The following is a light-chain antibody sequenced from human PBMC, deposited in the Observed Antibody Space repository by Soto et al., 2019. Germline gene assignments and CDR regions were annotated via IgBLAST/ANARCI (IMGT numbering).Light chain of an antibody. V-gene: IGKV1-9*01. J-gene: IGKJ1*01. CDR1: QVINSH. CDR3: QQLNSFPRT. CDR2: GAV. Sequence: DIQLTQSPSFLSASVGDSVTITCRASQVINSHLAWYQQNPGKAPKLLIYGAVTSQSGVPSRFSGSGSGTEFTLTISSLQPEDFATYYCQQLNSFPRTFGQGTKVEIK.